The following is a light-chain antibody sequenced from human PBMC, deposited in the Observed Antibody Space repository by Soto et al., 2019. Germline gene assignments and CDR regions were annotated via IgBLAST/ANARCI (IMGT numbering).Light chain of an antibody. Sequence: SYELTQPPSVSVAPGKTARITCGGNNIGSKSVHWYQQKPGQAPVLVIYYDSDRPSGIPERFSGSNSGNTATLTISRVEAGDEADYYCQVWDSSRDHVVFGVGTKVTVL. J-gene: IGLJ2*01. CDR3: QVWDSSRDHVV. CDR1: NIGSKS. CDR2: YDS. V-gene: IGLV3-21*04.